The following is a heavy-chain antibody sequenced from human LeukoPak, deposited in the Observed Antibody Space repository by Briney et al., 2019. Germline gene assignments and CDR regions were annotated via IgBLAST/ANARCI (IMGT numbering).Heavy chain of an antibody. CDR3: AKDLASSAAMVTCDY. V-gene: IGHV3-30*02. CDR2: IRYDGSNK. D-gene: IGHD5-18*01. J-gene: IGHJ4*02. CDR1: GFTFSSYG. Sequence: GGSLRLSCAASGFTFSSYGMHWVRQAPGKGLEWVAFIRYDGSNKYYADSVKGRFIISRDNSKNTLYLQMNSLRAGDTAVYYCAKDLASSAAMVTCDYWGQGTLVTVSS.